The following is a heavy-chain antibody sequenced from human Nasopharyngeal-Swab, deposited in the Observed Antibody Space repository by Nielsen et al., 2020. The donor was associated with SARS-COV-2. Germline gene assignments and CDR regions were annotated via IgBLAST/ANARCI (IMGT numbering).Heavy chain of an antibody. CDR1: GDSFSTFW. CDR3: ARRGLGDSSIAY. Sequence: GGSLRLSCKASGDSFSTFWIGWVRQMPGKGLEWMGLTYLVDSDTRYSPSFKGQVTISVDKSISTAYLEWSSLKASDTAIYYCARRGLGDSSIAYWGQGTLVTVSS. V-gene: IGHV5-51*01. D-gene: IGHD6-6*01. CDR2: TYLVDSDT. J-gene: IGHJ4*02.